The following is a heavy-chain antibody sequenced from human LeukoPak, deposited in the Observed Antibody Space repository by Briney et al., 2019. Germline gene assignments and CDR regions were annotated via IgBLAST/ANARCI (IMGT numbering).Heavy chain of an antibody. CDR1: GGSISSYY. Sequence: SETLSLTCTVSGGSISSYYWSWIRQPPGKGLEWIGYIYYSGSTNYNPSLKSRVTISVDASKNQFSLKLSSVTAADTAVYYCARLQYYDILTGYCFDYWGQGTLVTVSS. J-gene: IGHJ4*02. CDR3: ARLQYYDILTGYCFDY. D-gene: IGHD3-9*01. V-gene: IGHV4-59*01. CDR2: IYYSGST.